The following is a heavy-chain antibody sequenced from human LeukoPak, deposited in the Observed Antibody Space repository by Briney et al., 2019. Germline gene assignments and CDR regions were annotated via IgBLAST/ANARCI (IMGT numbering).Heavy chain of an antibody. J-gene: IGHJ4*02. Sequence: QPGGSLRLSCAASGFTFSSYAMSWVRQAPGKGLEWVSAISGSGGSAYYADSVKGRFTISRDNSKNTLYLQMNSLRAEDTAVYYCAKYISSGKGNFDYWGQGTLVTVSS. CDR1: GFTFSSYA. CDR3: AKYISSGKGNFDY. CDR2: ISGSGGSA. D-gene: IGHD2-15*01. V-gene: IGHV3-23*01.